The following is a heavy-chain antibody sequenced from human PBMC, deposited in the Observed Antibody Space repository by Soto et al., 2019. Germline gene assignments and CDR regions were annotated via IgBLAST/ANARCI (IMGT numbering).Heavy chain of an antibody. CDR1: GFTFSSYA. V-gene: IGHV3-23*01. D-gene: IGHD3-10*01. J-gene: IGHJ4*02. CDR3: AKDIELLWFGETSYYFDY. CDR2: ISGSGGST. Sequence: EVQLLESGGGLVQPGGSLRLSCAASGFTFSSYAMSWVRQAPGKGLEWVSAISGSGGSTYYADSVKGRFTISRDNSKNTLDLQMNSLRAEDTAVYYCAKDIELLWFGETSYYFDYWGQGTLVTVSS.